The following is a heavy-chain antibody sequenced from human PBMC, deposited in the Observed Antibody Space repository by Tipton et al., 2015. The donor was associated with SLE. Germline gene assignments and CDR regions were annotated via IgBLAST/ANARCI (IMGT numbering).Heavy chain of an antibody. D-gene: IGHD6-6*01. V-gene: IGHV3-23*03. Sequence: SLRLSCAASGFTFSSYAMSWVRQAPGKGLEWVSVIYSGGSSTYYADSVKGRFTISRDNSKNTLYLQMNSLRAEDTAVYYCAKGGMGQLGYWGQGTLVTVSS. CDR2: IYSGGSST. CDR1: GFTFSSYA. J-gene: IGHJ4*02. CDR3: AKGGMGQLGY.